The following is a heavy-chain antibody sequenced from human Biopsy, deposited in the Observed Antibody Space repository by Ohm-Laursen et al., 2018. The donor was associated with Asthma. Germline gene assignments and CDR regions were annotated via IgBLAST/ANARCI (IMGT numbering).Heavy chain of an antibody. CDR3: TRTTTVTTTYAMDV. J-gene: IGHJ6*02. Sequence: SLRLSCTASGFSFSEFVMHWVRQAPGKGLEWVAVISYDGSTKYYADSVKGRFTISRDNSKNTLFLQMNSLRAEDTAVYYCTRTTTVTTTYAMDVWGRGTTVTVSS. CDR2: ISYDGSTK. CDR1: GFSFSEFV. V-gene: IGHV3-30*03. D-gene: IGHD4-17*01.